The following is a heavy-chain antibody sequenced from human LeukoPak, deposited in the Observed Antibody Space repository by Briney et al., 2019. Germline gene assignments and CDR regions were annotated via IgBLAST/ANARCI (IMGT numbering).Heavy chain of an antibody. J-gene: IGHJ4*02. D-gene: IGHD6-19*01. Sequence: PSETLSLTCTVSGGSISSSSYYWGWIRQPPGKGLEWIGSIYYSGSTYYNPSLKSRVTISVDTSKNQFSLKLSSVTAADTAVYYCARQRMAVNYFDYWGQGTLVTVSS. V-gene: IGHV4-39*01. CDR3: ARQRMAVNYFDY. CDR2: IYYSGST. CDR1: GGSISSSSYY.